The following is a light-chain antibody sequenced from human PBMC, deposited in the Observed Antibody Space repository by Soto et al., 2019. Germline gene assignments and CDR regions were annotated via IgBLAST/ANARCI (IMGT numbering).Light chain of an antibody. V-gene: IGKV3-15*01. Sequence: EIVITQSPGTLSVSPGERATLSCRASQSVSRNLAWYQQNPGQAPRLLIYDASTRATGIPARFSGSASGTEFTLTISSLQSEDFAVYYCQQYNNWPLTLGGGTKVEIK. CDR1: QSVSRN. CDR2: DAS. J-gene: IGKJ4*01. CDR3: QQYNNWPLT.